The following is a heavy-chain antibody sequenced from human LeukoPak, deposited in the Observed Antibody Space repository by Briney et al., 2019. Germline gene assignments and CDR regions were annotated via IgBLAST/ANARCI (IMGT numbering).Heavy chain of an antibody. CDR3: AGGTGFIIKD. CDR1: GFTFSSYA. Sequence: GGSLRLSCAASGFTFSSYAMHWVRQAPGKGLEWVANIKQDGSEKNYVDSVKGRFTISRDNAKNSLYLQMNNLRVEDTAMYYCAGGTGFIIKDWGQGTLVTVSS. CDR2: IKQDGSEK. J-gene: IGHJ4*02. D-gene: IGHD3-9*01. V-gene: IGHV3-7*03.